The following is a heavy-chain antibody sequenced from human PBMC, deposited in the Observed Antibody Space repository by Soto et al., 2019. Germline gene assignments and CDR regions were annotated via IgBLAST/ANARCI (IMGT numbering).Heavy chain of an antibody. J-gene: IGHJ4*02. CDR3: ARDPGRPGYCSGGSCPGFDY. CDR1: GFTFSSYG. Sequence: QVQLVESGGGVVQPGRSLRLSCAASGFTFSSYGMHWVRQAPGKGLEWVAVIWYDGSNKYYADSVKGRFTISRDNSKNTLYLQMNSLRAEDTAVYYCARDPGRPGYCSGGSCPGFDYWGQGTLVTVSS. CDR2: IWYDGSNK. V-gene: IGHV3-33*01. D-gene: IGHD2-15*01.